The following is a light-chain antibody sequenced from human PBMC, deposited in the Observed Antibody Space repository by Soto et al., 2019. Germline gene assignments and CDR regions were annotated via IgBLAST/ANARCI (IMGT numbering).Light chain of an antibody. CDR3: EKRTLWL. Sequence: IVLTHSPATLCLSPGERATLSCRASQSVSSFLGWYQQKPGPAPRLLIYDASNRSTGIPARFSGSGSGTDFTLTISSLEPEDFAVSSSEKRTLWLFGPRPKVDIK. J-gene: IGKJ1*01. CDR2: DAS. CDR1: QSVSSF. V-gene: IGKV3-11*01.